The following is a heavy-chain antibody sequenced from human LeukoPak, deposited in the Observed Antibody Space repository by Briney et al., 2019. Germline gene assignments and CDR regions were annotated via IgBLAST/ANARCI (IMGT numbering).Heavy chain of an antibody. CDR1: GYTFTGYY. CDR3: ARNSCSGGSCYENRGYFDY. J-gene: IGHJ4*02. D-gene: IGHD2-15*01. Sequence: ASVKVSCKASGYTFTGYYMHWVRQAPGQGLEWMGWIIPNSGDTKYAQKFQGRVTMTRDTSISTAYMELSRLRSDDTAVYYCARNSCSGGSCYENRGYFDYWGQGTLVTVSS. CDR2: IIPNSGDT. V-gene: IGHV1-2*02.